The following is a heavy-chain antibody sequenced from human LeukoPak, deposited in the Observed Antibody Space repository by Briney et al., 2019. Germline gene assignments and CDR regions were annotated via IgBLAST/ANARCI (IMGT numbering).Heavy chain of an antibody. Sequence: GESLKISCKGSGYSFTSYWIGWVRQMPGKGLEWMGIIYPGDSDTRYSPSFQGQVTISADKSISTAYPQWSSLKASDTAMYYCARLGYSGSRSSGWFDPWGQGTLVTVSS. V-gene: IGHV5-51*01. CDR1: GYSFTSYW. CDR3: ARLGYSGSRSSGWFDP. CDR2: IYPGDSDT. D-gene: IGHD1-26*01. J-gene: IGHJ5*02.